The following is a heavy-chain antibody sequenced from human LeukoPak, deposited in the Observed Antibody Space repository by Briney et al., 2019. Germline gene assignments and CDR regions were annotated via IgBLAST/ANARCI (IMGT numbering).Heavy chain of an antibody. CDR2: ISSSSSYI. V-gene: IGHV3-21*01. D-gene: IGHD1-26*01. Sequence: GGSLRLSCAASGFTFSDYSMNWLRQAPGKGLEWVSHISSSSSYIYYADSVKGRFTISRDNAKNSLYLQMNSLRAEDTAVYYCARDGALKWELLTLDPWGQGTLVTVSS. J-gene: IGHJ5*02. CDR1: GFTFSDYS. CDR3: ARDGALKWELLTLDP.